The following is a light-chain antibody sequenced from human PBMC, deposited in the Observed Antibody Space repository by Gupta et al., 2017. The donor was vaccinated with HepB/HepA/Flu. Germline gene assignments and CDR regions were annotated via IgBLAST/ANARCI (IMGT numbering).Light chain of an antibody. J-gene: IGLJ3*02. V-gene: IGLV2-14*03. CDR1: SSDVGGYNY. Sequence: QSALTQPASVSGSPGQSITISCTGTSSDVGGYNYVSWYQQRPGKAPKLMIYDVSNRPSGVSNRFSGSKSGNTASLTISGLQAEDEADYYCSSYTSSSVWVFGGGTKLTVL. CDR2: DVS. CDR3: SSYTSSSVWV.